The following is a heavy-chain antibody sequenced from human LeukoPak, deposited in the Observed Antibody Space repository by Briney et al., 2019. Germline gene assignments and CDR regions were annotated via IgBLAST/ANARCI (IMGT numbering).Heavy chain of an antibody. CDR2: IYPGDSDT. CDR1: GYTFTNYW. D-gene: IGHD4/OR15-4a*01. Sequence: GESLKISCKGSGYTFTNYWIGWVRQMPGKGLEWMGIIYPGDSDTRNSPSFQGQVTILADNSISTAYLQWSGLKASDTAMYYCARTSDYGSSSFDYWGQGTLVTVSS. J-gene: IGHJ4*02. CDR3: ARTSDYGSSSFDY. V-gene: IGHV5-51*01.